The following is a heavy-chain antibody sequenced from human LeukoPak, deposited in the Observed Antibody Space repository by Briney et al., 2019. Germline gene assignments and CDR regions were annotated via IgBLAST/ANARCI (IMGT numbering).Heavy chain of an antibody. CDR2: IHAGNGNA. J-gene: IGHJ4*02. CDR1: GYTFTTYT. Sequence: ASVNLSCTASGYTFTTYTMHWDRDAPGQRLEWVGGIHAGNGNAKYSPEFQGRVTITRDTSASIVYMELSSLRSEDMAFYYCARERGEFGGSYFLDYWGQGTLVTVSS. D-gene: IGHD1-26*01. CDR3: ARERGEFGGSYFLDY. V-gene: IGHV1-3*03.